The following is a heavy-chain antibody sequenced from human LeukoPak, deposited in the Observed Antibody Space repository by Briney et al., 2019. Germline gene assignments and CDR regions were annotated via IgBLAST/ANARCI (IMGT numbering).Heavy chain of an antibody. D-gene: IGHD2-15*01. CDR2: ITSSSTV. Sequence: GGSLRLSCAASGFTFSNYSMNWVRQAPGKGLEWVSYITSSSTVYYAGSVKGRFTISRDNAKNSLFLQMNSLRAENTAVYYCARDYCSGPKCYFIDYWGQGALVTVSS. J-gene: IGHJ4*02. V-gene: IGHV3-48*04. CDR3: ARDYCSGPKCYFIDY. CDR1: GFTFSNYS.